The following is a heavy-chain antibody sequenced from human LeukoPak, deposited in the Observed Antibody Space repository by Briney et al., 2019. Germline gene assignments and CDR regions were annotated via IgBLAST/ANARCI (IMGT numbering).Heavy chain of an antibody. CDR3: AKRGGNYRGFDF. Sequence: GGSLRLSCAASGFTLTTYAMSWVRQAPGKGLAWVSAIGPSGSTFYADPVKGRFTISRDNSKYTLYLQMNSLRVEDTAVYYCAKRGGNYRGFDFWGQGTLVTVSS. V-gene: IGHV3-23*01. J-gene: IGHJ4*02. CDR1: GFTLTTYA. CDR2: IGPSGST. D-gene: IGHD1-26*01.